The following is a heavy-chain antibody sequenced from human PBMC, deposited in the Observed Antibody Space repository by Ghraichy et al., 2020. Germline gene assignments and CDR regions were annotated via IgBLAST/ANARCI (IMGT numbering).Heavy chain of an antibody. Sequence: SETLSLTCTVSGGSISSYKWSWIRQPPGKGLEWIGYIYYSGSTNYNPSLKSRVTISVDTSKNQFSLKLSSVTAAATAVYPCARGRQGSDAFDIWGQGTTVTVSS. CDR3: ARGRQGSDAFDI. CDR1: GGSISSYK. CDR2: IYYSGST. V-gene: IGHV4-59*01. J-gene: IGHJ3*02. D-gene: IGHD2-15*01.